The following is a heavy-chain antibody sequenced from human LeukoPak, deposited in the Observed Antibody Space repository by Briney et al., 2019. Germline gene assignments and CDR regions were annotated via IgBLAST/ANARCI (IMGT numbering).Heavy chain of an antibody. D-gene: IGHD3-16*01. J-gene: IGHJ3*02. Sequence: GSLRLSCAASGFTFSSYEMNWVRQAPGKGLEWVANIKQDGSEKYYVDSVKGRFTISRDNAKNSLYLQMNSLRAEDTAVYYCARALYLTWGAFDIWGQGTMVTVSS. V-gene: IGHV3-7*01. CDR3: ARALYLTWGAFDI. CDR2: IKQDGSEK. CDR1: GFTFSSYE.